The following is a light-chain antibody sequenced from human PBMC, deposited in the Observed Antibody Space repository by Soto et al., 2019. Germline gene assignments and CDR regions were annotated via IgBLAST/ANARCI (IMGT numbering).Light chain of an antibody. V-gene: IGKV3-20*01. CDR1: QSVDSTY. Sequence: EIVLTQSPGTLSLSPGERATLSCRASQSVDSTYLAWYQQKPDQSPRLLIYATSTRAAGIPDRFSGSGSGTDFTLTISRLEPDDVAVYYCQQYDTSPPMHTLGQGTKVDTK. CDR2: ATS. J-gene: IGKJ2*01. CDR3: QQYDTSPPMHT.